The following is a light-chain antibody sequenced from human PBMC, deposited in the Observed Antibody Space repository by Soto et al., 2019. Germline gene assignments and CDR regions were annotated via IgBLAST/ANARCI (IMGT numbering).Light chain of an antibody. CDR3: SSYAGSNNFPVV. CDR1: SSDVGGYNY. CDR2: EVS. J-gene: IGLJ2*01. Sequence: QSALTQPPSASGSPGQSVTISCTGTSSDVGGYNYVSWYQQHPGKAHKLMIYEVSKRPSGVPDRFSGSKSGNTASLTVSGLQAEDEADYYCSSYAGSNNFPVVFGGGTKLTVL. V-gene: IGLV2-8*01.